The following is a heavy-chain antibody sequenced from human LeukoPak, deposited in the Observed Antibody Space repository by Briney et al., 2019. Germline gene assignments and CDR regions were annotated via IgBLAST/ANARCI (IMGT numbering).Heavy chain of an antibody. CDR3: ARTAAGTFFDY. J-gene: IGHJ4*02. V-gene: IGHV3-53*01. CDR2: IYSGGYT. D-gene: IGHD6-13*01. Sequence: GGSLRLSCAVSGFTVSSNYMSWVRQAPGKGLEWVSIIYSGGYTFYADSVKGRFTIFRDNSKNTLYLQMNSLRAEDTAVYYCARTAAGTFFDYWGQGTLVTVSS. CDR1: GFTVSSNY.